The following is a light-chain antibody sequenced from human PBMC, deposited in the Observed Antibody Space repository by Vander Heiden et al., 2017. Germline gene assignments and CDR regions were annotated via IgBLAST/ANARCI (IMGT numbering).Light chain of an antibody. CDR1: SSNIGSNY. V-gene: IGLV1-47*01. J-gene: IGLJ2*01. CDR3: AAWDDSRSGHVV. CDR2: RNN. Sequence: QSVLTQPPSASGPPGQRVTISSSGSSSNIGSNYVYWYQQLPGTAPKLLIYRNNQRPSGVPDRLSGSKSGTAASLAISGLRSEDEADYYCAAWDDSRSGHVVFGGGTKLTVL.